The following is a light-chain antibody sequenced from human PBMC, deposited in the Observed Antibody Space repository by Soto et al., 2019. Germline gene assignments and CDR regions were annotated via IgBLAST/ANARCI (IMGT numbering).Light chain of an antibody. CDR2: EGS. Sequence: QSALTQPASVSGSPGQSITISCTGTSSDVGSYNLVSWYQQHPGKAPKLMIYEGSKRPSGVSNRFSGSKSGNTASLTISGLQAEDEADYYCCSYAGSSTPHAVFGGCTQLTVL. J-gene: IGLJ7*01. CDR3: CSYAGSSTPHAV. V-gene: IGLV2-23*01. CDR1: SSDVGSYNL.